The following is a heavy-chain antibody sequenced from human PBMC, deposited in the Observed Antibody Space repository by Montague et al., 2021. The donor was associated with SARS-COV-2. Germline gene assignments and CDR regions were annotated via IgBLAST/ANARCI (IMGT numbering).Heavy chain of an antibody. V-gene: IGHV4-59*08. Sequence: SETLSLTCTVSGVSVTDYYLSWIRQPQGKGLEWVGDVLYNKGTNSNPYLKSRVTISVDTSKKQFSLRLTLVTAADTACYYCVRYPHDDGLNGLPDFWDQGTMVTVSS. J-gene: IGHJ4*02. CDR2: VLYNKGT. CDR3: VRYPHDDGLNGLPDF. CDR1: GVSVTDYY. D-gene: IGHD3-9*01.